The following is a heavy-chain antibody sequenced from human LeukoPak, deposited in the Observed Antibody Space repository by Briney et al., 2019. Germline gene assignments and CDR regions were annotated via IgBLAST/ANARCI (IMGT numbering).Heavy chain of an antibody. V-gene: IGHV4-59*01. CDR3: ARDDVYYYDSSGYQNSAFDI. Sequence: SETLSLTCTVSGCSISSYYWSWIRQPPGKGQEWIGYIYYSGSTNYNPSLKTRLTITVNTSNNQFSLKLSSVTAADTAVYYCARDDVYYYDSSGYQNSAFDIWGQGKMVTVSS. D-gene: IGHD3-22*01. CDR1: GCSISSYY. CDR2: IYYSGST. J-gene: IGHJ3*02.